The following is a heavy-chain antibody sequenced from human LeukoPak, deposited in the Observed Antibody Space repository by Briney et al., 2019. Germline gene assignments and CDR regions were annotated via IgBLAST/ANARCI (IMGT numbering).Heavy chain of an antibody. Sequence: GGSLRLSCAASGFTFSSYGMHWVRQAPGKGLEWVAFIRYDGSNKYYADSVKGRFTISRDNSKNTLYLQMNSLRAEDTAVYYCARRDNWNDVWYFDLWGRGTLVTVSS. CDR3: ARRDNWNDVWYFDL. CDR1: GFTFSSYG. J-gene: IGHJ2*01. CDR2: IRYDGSNK. V-gene: IGHV3-30*02. D-gene: IGHD1-1*01.